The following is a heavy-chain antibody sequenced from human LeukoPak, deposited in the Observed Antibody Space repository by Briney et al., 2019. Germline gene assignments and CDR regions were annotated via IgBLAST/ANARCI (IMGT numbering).Heavy chain of an antibody. CDR1: GGSISSGGSY. CDR2: IHSSGST. D-gene: IGHD3-16*02. V-gene: IGHV4-31*03. Sequence: PSETLSLTCTVSGGSISSGGSYWSWIRQHPGKGLEWIGYIHSSGSTYYNPSLKSRVTMSVDTSKNQFSLKLSSVTAADTAVYYCARDHRYTNTWHLDYWGQGTLVTVSS. J-gene: IGHJ4*02. CDR3: ARDHRYTNTWHLDY.